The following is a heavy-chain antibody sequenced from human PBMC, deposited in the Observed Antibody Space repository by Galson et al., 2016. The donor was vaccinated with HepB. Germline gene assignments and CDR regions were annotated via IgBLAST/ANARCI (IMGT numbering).Heavy chain of an antibody. V-gene: IGHV1-69*13. J-gene: IGHJ3*02. CDR2: IIAVFRIG. CDR1: GGTFSNYA. CDR3: AREFPGSARGTHDAFDI. Sequence: SVKVSCKASGGTFSNYAFSWVRQAPGQGLEWMGGIIAVFRIGNYAQKFQGRVRITADDSTSTAYMELSSLRSGDTAVYYCAREFPGSARGTHDAFDIWGQGTMVTVSS. D-gene: IGHD6-13*01.